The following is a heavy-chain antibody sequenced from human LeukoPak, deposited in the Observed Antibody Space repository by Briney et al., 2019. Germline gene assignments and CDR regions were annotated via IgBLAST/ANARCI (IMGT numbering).Heavy chain of an antibody. Sequence: GGSLRLSCAASGFTFSSYAMHWVRQAPGKGLEWVALISYDGGNKYSADSVKGRFTISRDNSKNTLYLQMNSLRAEDTSVYYCARGARGSCWRVFDYWGQGTLVTVSS. J-gene: IGHJ4*02. CDR2: ISYDGGNK. D-gene: IGHD6-19*01. CDR3: ARGARGSCWRVFDY. CDR1: GFTFSSYA. V-gene: IGHV3-30*04.